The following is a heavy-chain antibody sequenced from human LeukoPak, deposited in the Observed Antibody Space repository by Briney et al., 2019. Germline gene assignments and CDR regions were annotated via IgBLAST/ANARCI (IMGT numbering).Heavy chain of an antibody. CDR3: ARGWSGHIVVVTAPNYYYGMDV. J-gene: IGHJ6*02. CDR1: GFTFSGYS. CDR2: ISSSSINI. D-gene: IGHD2-21*02. V-gene: IGHV3-48*01. Sequence: GGSLRLSCATSGFTFSGYSLNWVRQAPGKGLEWISYISSSSINIHYGDSVKGRFTISRDNAENSLYLQMNSLRAEDTAVYYCARGWSGHIVVVTAPNYYYGMDVWGQGTTVTVSS.